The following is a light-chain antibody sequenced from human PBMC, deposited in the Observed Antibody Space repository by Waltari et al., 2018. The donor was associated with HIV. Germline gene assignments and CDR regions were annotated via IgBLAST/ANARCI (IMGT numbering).Light chain of an antibody. CDR3: CSYAGTYTYV. CDR1: ASDIGYFDS. CDR2: DVF. Sequence: HSALTQPRSVSGSPGQPVTISCTGTASDIGYFDSASWYQQHPHKAPKVIIYDVFQRPAGVPDRSTASKSGITASLTISGLQDEDEADYYGCSYAGTYTYVFGSGTKVTVL. J-gene: IGLJ1*01. V-gene: IGLV2-11*01.